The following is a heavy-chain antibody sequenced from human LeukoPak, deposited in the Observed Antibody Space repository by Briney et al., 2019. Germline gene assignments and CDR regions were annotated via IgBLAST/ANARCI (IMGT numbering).Heavy chain of an antibody. D-gene: IGHD3-22*01. CDR3: AKDRLLYYYDSSGDIIFDY. CDR2: ISSSGITI. J-gene: IGHJ4*02. V-gene: IGHV3-48*03. Sequence: GGSLRLSCAASGFTFTTYEMNWVRQAPGKGLEWVSFISSSGITIYYADSVKGRFTISRDNAKNSLYLQMNSLRAEDTAVYYCAKDRLLYYYDSSGDIIFDYWGQGTLVTVSS. CDR1: GFTFTTYE.